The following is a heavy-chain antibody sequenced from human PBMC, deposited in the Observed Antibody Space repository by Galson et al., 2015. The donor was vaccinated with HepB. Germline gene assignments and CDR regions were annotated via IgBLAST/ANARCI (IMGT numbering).Heavy chain of an antibody. CDR1: GFTFSSYG. V-gene: IGHV3-30*18. CDR2: ISYDGSNK. Sequence: SLRLSCAASGFTFSSYGMHWVRQAPGKGLEWVAVISYDGSNKYYADSVKGRFTISRDNSKNTLYLQMNSLRAEDTAVYYCAKDAHGYWYFDLWGRGTLVTVSS. J-gene: IGHJ2*01. CDR3: AKDAHGYWYFDL.